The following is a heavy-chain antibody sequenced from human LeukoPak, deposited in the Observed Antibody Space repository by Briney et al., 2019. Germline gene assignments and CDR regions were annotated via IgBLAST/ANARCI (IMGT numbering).Heavy chain of an antibody. CDR2: ISGSSSVI. Sequence: GGSLRLSCAASGFTFSTYSMNWVRQAPGKGLDWVAYISGSSSVIYYADSVKGRFTISRDNAKNSLYLQMNSLRAEDTAVYYCARPLDTYSSSSLNFDYWGQGTLVTVSS. D-gene: IGHD6-13*01. CDR1: GFTFSTYS. V-gene: IGHV3-48*04. CDR3: ARPLDTYSSSSLNFDY. J-gene: IGHJ4*02.